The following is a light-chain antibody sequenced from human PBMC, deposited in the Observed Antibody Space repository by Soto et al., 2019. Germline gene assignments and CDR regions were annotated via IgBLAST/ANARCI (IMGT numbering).Light chain of an antibody. CDR1: SSDVGGYHY. J-gene: IGLJ1*01. CDR2: EVS. CDR3: SSYTRSSTLV. V-gene: IGLV2-14*01. Sequence: QSALTQPASVSGSPGQSITISCTGTSSDVGGYHYVSWYQQHPGKAPKLMIYEVSNRPSGVSNRFSGSKSGNTASLTISGPQAEDESDYYCSSYTRSSTLVFGTGTKVTVL.